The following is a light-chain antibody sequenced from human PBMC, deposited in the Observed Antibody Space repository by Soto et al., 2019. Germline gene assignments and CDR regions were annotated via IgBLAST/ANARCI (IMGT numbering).Light chain of an antibody. J-gene: IGKJ3*01. CDR3: QERSNWPPEVT. V-gene: IGKV3-11*01. CDR2: DAS. CDR1: QCVGSS. Sequence: EIVLTQSPDTLSLSPGERATLSCRASQCVGSSLAWYQQKPGQAPRLLIYDASNRATGIPARFSGSGSGTVFPHTISSLDPEDFAVYYCQERSNWPPEVTVGPGTIVDIK.